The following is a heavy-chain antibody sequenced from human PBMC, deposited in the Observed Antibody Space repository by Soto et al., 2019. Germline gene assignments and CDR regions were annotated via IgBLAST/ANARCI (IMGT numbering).Heavy chain of an antibody. CDR2: SQNKADSYTT. V-gene: IGHV3-72*01. D-gene: IGHD3-10*01. CDR1: GFTFSDHY. J-gene: IGHJ4*02. Sequence: EVQLVESGGGLVQPGGSLRLSCAASGFTFSDHYMDWVRQAPGKGLEWVGRSQNKADSYTTEYAASVKGRFTISRDGSKISLFLQRNSLKTEDTAVYYCTVWGSGNDFGAAWGQGIRVTVSS. CDR3: TVWGSGNDFGAA.